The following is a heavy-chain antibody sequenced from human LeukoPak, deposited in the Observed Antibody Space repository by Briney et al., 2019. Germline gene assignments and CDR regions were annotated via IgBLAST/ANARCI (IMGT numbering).Heavy chain of an antibody. CDR1: GFTFSSYA. D-gene: IGHD6-6*01. CDR3: ATTSIAAREYYFDY. V-gene: IGHV3-23*01. Sequence: GGSLRLSCAASGFTFSSYAMSWVRQAPGKGLEWVSAISGSGGSTYYADSVKGRFTISRDNSKNTLYLQMNSLRAEDTAVYYCATTSIAAREYYFDYWCQGTLVTVSS. J-gene: IGHJ4*02. CDR2: ISGSGGST.